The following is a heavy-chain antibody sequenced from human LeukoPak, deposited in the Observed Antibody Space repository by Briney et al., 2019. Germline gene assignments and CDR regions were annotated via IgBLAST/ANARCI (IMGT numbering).Heavy chain of an antibody. V-gene: IGHV1-2*02. CDR3: AREYEGCSGGSCYPRNNWFDP. CDR1: GYTFTGYY. J-gene: IGHJ5*02. D-gene: IGHD2-15*01. CDR2: INPNSGGT. Sequence: ASVKVSCKASGYTFTGYYMHWVRQAPGQGLEWMGWINPNSGGTNYAQKFQGRVTMTRDASISTAYMELSRLRSDDTAVYYCAREYEGCSGGSCYPRNNWFDPWGQGTLVTVSS.